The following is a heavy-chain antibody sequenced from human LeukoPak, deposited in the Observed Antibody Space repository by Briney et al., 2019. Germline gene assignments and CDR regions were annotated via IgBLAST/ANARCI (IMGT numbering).Heavy chain of an antibody. D-gene: IGHD2-2*01. CDR2: INHSGST. CDR3: ARVRYCSSTSCYFRRNAFDI. Sequence: SSETLSLTCAVYGGSFSGYYRSWIRQPPGKGLEWIGEINHSGSTNYNPSLKSRVTISVDTSKNQFSLKLSSVTAADTAVYYCARVRYCSSTSCYFRRNAFDIWGQGTMVTVSS. V-gene: IGHV4-34*01. CDR1: GGSFSGYY. J-gene: IGHJ3*02.